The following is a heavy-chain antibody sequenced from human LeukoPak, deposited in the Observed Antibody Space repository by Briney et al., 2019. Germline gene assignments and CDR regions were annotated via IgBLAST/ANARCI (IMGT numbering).Heavy chain of an antibody. CDR2: ISSSGGNT. V-gene: IGHV3-23*01. J-gene: IGHJ4*02. D-gene: IGHD1-26*01. Sequence: RGSLRLSCAASGFTFSSYAMSWARQAPGKGLEWVSAISSSGGNTYYADSVKGRFTISRDNSKNTLYLQMNSLRAEDTAVYYCAKGGSDYDDHGYSFDYWGQGALVTVSS. CDR3: AKGGSDYDDHGYSFDY. CDR1: GFTFSSYA.